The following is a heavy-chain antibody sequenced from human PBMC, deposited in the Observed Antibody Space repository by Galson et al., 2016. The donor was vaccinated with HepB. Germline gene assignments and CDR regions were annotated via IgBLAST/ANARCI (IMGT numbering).Heavy chain of an antibody. CDR2: INWNGGDT. D-gene: IGHD2/OR15-2a*01. CDR3: ARAAEYTPYYYFYMDV. J-gene: IGHJ6*03. Sequence: SLRLSCAASGFTFSSYAMNWVRQAPGKGLEWVSGINWNGGDTGYADSVKGRFTVSRDNAQNALFLQMNSLRADDTALYYCARAAEYTPYYYFYMDVWGKGTTVTVSS. V-gene: IGHV3-20*04. CDR1: GFTFSSYA.